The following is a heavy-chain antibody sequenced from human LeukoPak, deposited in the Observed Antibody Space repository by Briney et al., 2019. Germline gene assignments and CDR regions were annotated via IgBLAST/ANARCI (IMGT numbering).Heavy chain of an antibody. V-gene: IGHV3-53*01. CDR1: GFNVNSNY. J-gene: IGHJ4*02. CDR2: IYSGVGT. CDR3: AKDLGYFDY. D-gene: IGHD7-27*01. Sequence: GGSLRLSCAASGFNVNSNYMSWVRQAPGKGLEWVSVIYSGVGTFYAGSVKGRFTISRDNSKNTLYLQMNSLRAEDTAVYYCAKDLGYFDYWGQGTLVTVSS.